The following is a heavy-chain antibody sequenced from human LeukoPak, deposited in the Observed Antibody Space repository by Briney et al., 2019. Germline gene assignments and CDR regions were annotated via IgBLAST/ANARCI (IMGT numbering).Heavy chain of an antibody. J-gene: IGHJ4*02. CDR2: ISGSGGST. D-gene: IGHD3-10*01. Sequence: PGGSPRLSCAASGFTFSSYAMSWVRQAPGKGLEWVSAISGSGGSTYYADSVKGRFTISRDNSKNTLYLQMNSLRAEDTAVYYCAKAGREFPIYFDYWGQGTLVTVSS. V-gene: IGHV3-23*01. CDR1: GFTFSSYA. CDR3: AKAGREFPIYFDY.